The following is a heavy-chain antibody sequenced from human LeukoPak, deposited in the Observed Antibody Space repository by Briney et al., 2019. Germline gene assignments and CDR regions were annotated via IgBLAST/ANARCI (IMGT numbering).Heavy chain of an antibody. Sequence: SETLSLTCAVYGGSFSGYYWSWIRQPPGKGLEWIGEINHSGSTNYNPSLKSRVTISVDTSKNQFSLKLSSVTAADTAVYYCARGPRGATPFDYWGQGTLVTVSS. CDR3: ARGPRGATPFDY. J-gene: IGHJ4*02. V-gene: IGHV4-34*01. CDR2: INHSGST. CDR1: GGSFSGYY. D-gene: IGHD1-26*01.